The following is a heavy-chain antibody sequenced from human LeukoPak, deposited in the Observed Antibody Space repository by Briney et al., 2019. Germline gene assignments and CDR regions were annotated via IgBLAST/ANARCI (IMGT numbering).Heavy chain of an antibody. Sequence: ASVKVSCKASGGTFSSYAISCVRQAPGQGLEWMVGIIPIFGTANYAQRFQGRVTITADKSTSTACMELSSLRSEDTAVYYCARGAAMVTGNYYYYMDVWGKGTTVTVSS. D-gene: IGHD5-18*01. CDR2: IIPIFGTA. CDR3: ARGAAMVTGNYYYYMDV. J-gene: IGHJ6*03. CDR1: GGTFSSYA. V-gene: IGHV1-69*06.